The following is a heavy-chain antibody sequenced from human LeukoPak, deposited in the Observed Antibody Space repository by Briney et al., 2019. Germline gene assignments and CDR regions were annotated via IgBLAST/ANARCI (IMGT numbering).Heavy chain of an antibody. D-gene: IGHD5-18*01. CDR2: ISGSGGST. J-gene: IGHJ4*02. CDR1: RFTFSSYA. Sequence: GGSLRLSCAASRFTFSSYAMSWVRQAPGKGLEWVSAISGSGGSTYYADSVKGRFTISRDNSKNTLYLQMNSLRAEDTAVYYCAKVRGYSYGRHFDYWGQGTLVTVSS. CDR3: AKVRGYSYGRHFDY. V-gene: IGHV3-23*01.